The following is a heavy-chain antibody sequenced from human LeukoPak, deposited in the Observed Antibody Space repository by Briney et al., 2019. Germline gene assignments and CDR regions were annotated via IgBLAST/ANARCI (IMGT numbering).Heavy chain of an antibody. CDR2: FKTKYNQV. V-gene: IGHV3-23*05. CDR3: ARSVPGYTRFDY. CDR1: GFTFSDYA. Sequence: GGSLRLSCVASGFTFSDYAMNWVRQAPGKGLEWVSTFKTKYNQVYYAESVRGRFTISTDNSKKTVYLQMNSLRAEDTALYYCARSVPGYTRFDYWGQGALVIVSS. J-gene: IGHJ4*02. D-gene: IGHD5-24*01.